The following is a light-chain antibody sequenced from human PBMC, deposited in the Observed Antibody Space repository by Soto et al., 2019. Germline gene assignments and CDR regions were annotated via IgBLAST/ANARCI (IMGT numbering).Light chain of an antibody. Sequence: EIVLTQSPATLSLSPGERATLSCRASQSFSSYLTWYQQKPGQAPRLLIYDASKRATGIPARFSGRGSGTDFTLTISSLEPGDSAVYYCQQYGTLPWTFGQGTKVEI. V-gene: IGKV3-11*01. CDR3: QQYGTLPWT. J-gene: IGKJ1*01. CDR1: QSFSSY. CDR2: DAS.